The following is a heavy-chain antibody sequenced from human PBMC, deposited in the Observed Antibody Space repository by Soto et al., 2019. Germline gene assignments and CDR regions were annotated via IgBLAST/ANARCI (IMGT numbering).Heavy chain of an antibody. Sequence: GGSLRLSCAASGFTFSNAWMNWVRQAPGKGLEWVGRIKSKTDGGTTDYAAPVKGRFTISRDDSKNTLYLQMNSLKTEDTAVYYCTTEDWVGATQYYFDYWGQGTLVTVSS. D-gene: IGHD1-26*01. CDR3: TTEDWVGATQYYFDY. CDR2: IKSKTDGGTT. J-gene: IGHJ4*02. V-gene: IGHV3-15*07. CDR1: GFTFSNAW.